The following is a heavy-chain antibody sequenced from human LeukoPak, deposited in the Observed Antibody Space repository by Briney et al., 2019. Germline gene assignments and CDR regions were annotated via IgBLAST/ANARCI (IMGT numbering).Heavy chain of an antibody. CDR3: TTDLSSDY. J-gene: IGHJ4*02. CDR2: IKSKTAGGTT. Sequence: GGSLRLSCSASAFTFSNTCMSWVRQAPGKGLEWVGRIKSKTAGGTTDYAAPVKGRFTISRDDSKNTLYLQMNSLKTEDTAVYYCTTDLSSDYWGQGTLVTVSS. V-gene: IGHV3-15*01. D-gene: IGHD2-2*01. CDR1: AFTFSNTC.